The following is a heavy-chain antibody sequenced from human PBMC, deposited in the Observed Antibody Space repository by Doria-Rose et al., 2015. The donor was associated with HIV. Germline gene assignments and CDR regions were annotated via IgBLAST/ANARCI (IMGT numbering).Heavy chain of an antibody. CDR1: GVSLSSPGMG. CDR2: IFSDEER. Sequence: QITLKESGPVLVKPTETLTLTCTVSGVSLSSPGMGVSWIRQPPGKALEWLANIFSDEERSYKTSLNSRLTISRCTSKSQVVLTMTDMDPVDTATYYCARIKSSRWYHKYYFDFWGQGTLVIVSA. CDR3: ARIKSSRWYHKYYFDF. J-gene: IGHJ4*02. D-gene: IGHD6-13*01. V-gene: IGHV2-26*01.